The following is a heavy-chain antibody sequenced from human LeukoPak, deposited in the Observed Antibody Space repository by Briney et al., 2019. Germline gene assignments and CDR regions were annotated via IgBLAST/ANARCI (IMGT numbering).Heavy chain of an antibody. CDR2: ISYSGDT. D-gene: IGHD3-22*01. CDR3: ARRFYDSSGYYYVDY. J-gene: IGHJ4*02. Sequence: PSETLSLTCTDSGGSVSSSSYYWGWVRQPPGKGLEWIGSISYSGDTHYTPSFKSRVTISVDTSKNQFSLILNSVTAADTAVYYCARRFYDSSGYYYVDYWGQGTLVTVSS. V-gene: IGHV4-39*01. CDR1: GGSVSSSSYY.